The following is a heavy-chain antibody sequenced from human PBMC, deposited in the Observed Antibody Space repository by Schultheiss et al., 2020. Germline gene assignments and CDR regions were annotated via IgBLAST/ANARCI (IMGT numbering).Heavy chain of an antibody. J-gene: IGHJ4*02. CDR1: GFTFSSYW. Sequence: GESLKISCAASGFTFSSYWMSWVRQAPGKGLEWVANIKQDGSEKYYVDSVKGRFTISRDNAKNSLYLQMNSLRAEDTAVYYCAREGGSSYDYSNYGYFDYWGQGTLVTVSS. D-gene: IGHD4-11*01. CDR2: IKQDGSEK. V-gene: IGHV3-7*03. CDR3: AREGGSSYDYSNYGYFDY.